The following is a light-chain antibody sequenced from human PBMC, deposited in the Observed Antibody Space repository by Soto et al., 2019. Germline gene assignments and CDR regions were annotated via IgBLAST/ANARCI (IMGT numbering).Light chain of an antibody. J-gene: IGKJ3*01. CDR1: QSVTRSF. Sequence: EIVLTQSPGTLSLSPGERVTLSCRASQSVTRSFLAWYQQKPGQAPRLLINGASSRATGIPDRFSGSGSGTDFTLTISSLEPEDFAVYYCQQRNTAMTFGPGTKVDIK. CDR2: GAS. V-gene: IGKV3D-20*02. CDR3: QQRNTAMT.